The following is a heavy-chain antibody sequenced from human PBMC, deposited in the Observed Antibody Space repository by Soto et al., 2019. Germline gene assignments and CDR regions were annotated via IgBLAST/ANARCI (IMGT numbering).Heavy chain of an antibody. V-gene: IGHV3-21*01. D-gene: IGHD4-17*01. CDR1: GFTFSSYS. CDR2: ISSSSYI. J-gene: IGHJ4*02. CDR3: ARDYGGNRYYFDY. Sequence: PGGSLRLSCAASGFTFSSYSMNWVRQAPGKGLEWVSSISSSSYIYYADSVKGRFTISRDNAKNSLYLQMNSLRAEDTAVYYCARDYGGNRYYFDYWGQGTLVTVSS.